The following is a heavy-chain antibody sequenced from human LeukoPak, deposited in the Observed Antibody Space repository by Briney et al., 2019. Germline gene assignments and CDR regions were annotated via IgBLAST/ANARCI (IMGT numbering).Heavy chain of an antibody. D-gene: IGHD2-2*01. CDR3: ARDRKYQLLSISSGFDY. CDR1: GYSTSSGYY. CDR2: IYHSGST. J-gene: IGHJ4*02. Sequence: SETLSLTCTVSGYSTSSGYYWGWIRQPPGKGREWFGSIYHSGSTYYNPPLNSRVTISVDTSKNQFPLKLTSVTAEDTAVYYCARDRKYQLLSISSGFDYWGQGTLVTVSS. V-gene: IGHV4-38-2*02.